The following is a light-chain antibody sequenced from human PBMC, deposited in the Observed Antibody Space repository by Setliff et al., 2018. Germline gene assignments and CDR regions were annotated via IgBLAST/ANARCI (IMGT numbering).Light chain of an antibody. V-gene: IGLV2-8*01. CDR1: SSDVGGYNF. Sequence: QSALTQPASVSGSPGQSVTIPCTGTSSDVGGYNFVSWYQQYPGKAPKLMIYEVSKRPSGVPDRFSGSKSGNTASLTVSGLQAEDEADYYCSSYAGSNTPYVFGTGTKVTVL. CDR3: SSYAGSNTPYV. CDR2: EVS. J-gene: IGLJ1*01.